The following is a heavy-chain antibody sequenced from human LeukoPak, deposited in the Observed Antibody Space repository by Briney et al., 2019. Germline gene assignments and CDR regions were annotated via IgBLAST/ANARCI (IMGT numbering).Heavy chain of an antibody. V-gene: IGHV3-21*01. CDR3: ARSGSTNWFDP. Sequence: GGSLRLSCAASGFTFSSYSMNWVRQAPGKGLEWVSSISSSSSYIYYADSVKGRFTISRDNAKNSLYLQMNSLRAEDTAVYYCARSGSTNWFDPWGQGTLVTVSS. D-gene: IGHD1-26*01. CDR2: ISSSSSYI. J-gene: IGHJ5*02. CDR1: GFTFSSYS.